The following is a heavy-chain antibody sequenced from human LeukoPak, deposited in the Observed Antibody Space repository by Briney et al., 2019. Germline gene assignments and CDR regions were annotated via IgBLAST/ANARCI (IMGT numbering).Heavy chain of an antibody. CDR2: ISSSGSTI. CDR3: ATSSGWYGLAFDY. D-gene: IGHD6-19*01. V-gene: IGHV3-11*04. J-gene: IGHJ4*02. Sequence: GGSLRLSCAASGFTFSDYYMSWIRQAPGKGLEWVSYISSSGSTIYYADSVKGRFTISRDNAKNSLYLQMNSLRAKDTAVYYCATSSGWYGLAFDYWGQGTLVTVSS. CDR1: GFTFSDYY.